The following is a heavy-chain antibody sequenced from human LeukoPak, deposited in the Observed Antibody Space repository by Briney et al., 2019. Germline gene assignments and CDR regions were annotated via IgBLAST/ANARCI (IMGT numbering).Heavy chain of an antibody. CDR1: GYSISSGYH. CDR3: ASNTGTVFDY. CDR2: IYQDGST. Sequence: PSETLSLTCTVSGYSISSGYHWAWFRQTPGKGLEWLGSIYQDGSTYDNLSLKSRVTLSVDTSKNQFSLKMKTVTVADTAVYYCASNTGTVFDYWGQGALVTVSS. V-gene: IGHV4-38-2*02. J-gene: IGHJ4*02. D-gene: IGHD7-27*01.